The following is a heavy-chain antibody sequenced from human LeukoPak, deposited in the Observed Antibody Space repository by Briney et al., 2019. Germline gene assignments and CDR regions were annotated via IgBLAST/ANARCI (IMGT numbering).Heavy chain of an antibody. D-gene: IGHD3-22*01. CDR1: GYTFTSYH. CDR2: INPSGGTT. CDR3: ARDWFGSYYYDSSGWPTTPLAP. J-gene: IGHJ5*02. Sequence: GASVKVSCKASGYTFTSYHMHWVRQAPGQGLEWMGIINPSGGTTNYAQKFRGRVTMTRDMSTSTAYMELRSLRSDDTAVYYCARDWFGSYYYDSSGWPTTPLAPWGQGTLVTVSS. V-gene: IGHV1-46*01.